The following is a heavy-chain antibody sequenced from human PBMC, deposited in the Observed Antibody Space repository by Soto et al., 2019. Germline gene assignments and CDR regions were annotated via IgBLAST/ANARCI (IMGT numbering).Heavy chain of an antibody. Sequence: GGSLRLSCAASGFTFSSYAMHWVRQAPGKGLEWVAVISYDGSNKYYADSVKGRFTISRDNSKNTLYLQMNSLRAEDTAVYYCARGGSESPPSTGQTYFDYWGQGTLVTVSS. CDR3: ARGGSESPPSTGQTYFDY. D-gene: IGHD3-16*01. CDR1: GFTFSSYA. CDR2: ISYDGSNK. J-gene: IGHJ4*02. V-gene: IGHV3-30-3*01.